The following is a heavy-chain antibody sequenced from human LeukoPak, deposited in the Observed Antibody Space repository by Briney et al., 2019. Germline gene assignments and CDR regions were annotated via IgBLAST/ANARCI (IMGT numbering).Heavy chain of an antibody. CDR1: GYSFTSYW. V-gene: IGHV5-51*01. J-gene: IGHJ4*02. CDR3: ARVGPPDRYCSSGSCYSPPFDY. Sequence: GEPLKISCKGSGYSFTSYWIGWVRQMPGKGLEWMGIIYPGDSDTRYSPSFQGQVTISADKSISTAYLQWSSLKAPDTAMYYCARVGPPDRYCSSGSCYSPPFDYWGQGTLVTVSS. CDR2: IYPGDSDT. D-gene: IGHD2-15*01.